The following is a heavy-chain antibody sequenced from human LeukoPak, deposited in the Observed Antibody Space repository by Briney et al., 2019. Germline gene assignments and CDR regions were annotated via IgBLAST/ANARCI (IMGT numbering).Heavy chain of an antibody. CDR2: FNPEDGET. CDR1: GYTFTELS. D-gene: IGHD6-19*01. CDR3: ATGIGSVVSRSGYDS. J-gene: IGHJ5*01. Sequence: ASVKVSCKASGYTFTELSMNWVRQAPGKGLEWMGCFNPEDGETIYAQKFQGRLTITEDTSTDTAYMELSSLRSEDTAVYYCATGIGSVVSRSGYDSWGQGTLVTVST. V-gene: IGHV1-24*01.